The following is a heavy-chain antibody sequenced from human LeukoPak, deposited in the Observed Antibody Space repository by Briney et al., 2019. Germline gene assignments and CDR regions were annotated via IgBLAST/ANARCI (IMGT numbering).Heavy chain of an antibody. Sequence: ASVKVSCKASGYTFTGYYMHWVRQAPGQGLEWMGWINPNSGGTNYAQKFQGRVTMTRDTFISTAYMELSRLRSDDTAVYYCARDYSYDSSGSIDYWGQGTLVTVSS. CDR2: INPNSGGT. CDR1: GYTFTGYY. CDR3: ARDYSYDSSGSIDY. V-gene: IGHV1-2*02. J-gene: IGHJ4*02. D-gene: IGHD3-22*01.